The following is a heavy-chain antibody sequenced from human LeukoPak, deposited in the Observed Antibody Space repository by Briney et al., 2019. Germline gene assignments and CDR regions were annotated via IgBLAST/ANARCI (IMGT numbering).Heavy chain of an antibody. CDR2: IYSGGDT. CDR1: GFTVSSND. V-gene: IGHV3-66*01. Sequence: PGGSLRLSCAASGFTVSSNDMGWVRQAPGKGLEWVSVIYSGGDTYYTDSVKGRFTISRDNSKNMIYLELSRLKAEDTAVYYCAKERSLEIAVAGTIFDYWGQGTLVTVSS. J-gene: IGHJ4*02. D-gene: IGHD6-19*01. CDR3: AKERSLEIAVAGTIFDY.